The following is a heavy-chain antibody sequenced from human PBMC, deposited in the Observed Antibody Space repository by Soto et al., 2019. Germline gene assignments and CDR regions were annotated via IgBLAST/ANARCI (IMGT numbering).Heavy chain of an antibody. J-gene: IGHJ3*02. Sequence: EVQLVESGGGLVQPGRSLRLSCAASGFTFDDYAMHWVRQAPGKGLEWVSGISWNSGSIGYADSVKGRFTISRDNAKNSXYXQMNSLRAEETALYYCAKDLLYCSGGSCYSLDAFDIWGQGTMVTVSS. D-gene: IGHD2-15*01. CDR3: AKDLLYCSGGSCYSLDAFDI. CDR1: GFTFDDYA. CDR2: ISWNSGSI. V-gene: IGHV3-9*01.